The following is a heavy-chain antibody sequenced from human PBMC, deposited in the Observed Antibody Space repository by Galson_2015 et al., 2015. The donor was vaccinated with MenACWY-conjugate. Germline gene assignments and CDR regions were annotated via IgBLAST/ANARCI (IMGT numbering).Heavy chain of an antibody. Sequence: TLSLTCTVSGGSASSSGYYWTWIRQPPGKGLEWIGLIYDSGTTKYNPSLKGRVTISLDTSKNQVSLKLSSVTAAGTAVYYCAREFSYWGQGTLVTVSS. D-gene: IGHD2/OR15-2a*01. J-gene: IGHJ4*02. CDR2: IYDSGTT. CDR1: GGSASSSGYY. CDR3: AREFSY. V-gene: IGHV4-61*08.